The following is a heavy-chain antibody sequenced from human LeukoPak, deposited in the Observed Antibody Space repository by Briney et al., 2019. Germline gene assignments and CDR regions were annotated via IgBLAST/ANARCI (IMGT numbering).Heavy chain of an antibody. D-gene: IGHD6-13*01. CDR3: ARGIAAAGTWWFDP. V-gene: IGHV4-39*07. Sequence: PSETLSLTCNVSGGSISTTTNSWGWAWIRQRPTKGLEWIGSIYYGGSPYYTSSLKSRVTISVDTSKNQFSLKLSSVTAADTAVYYCARGIAAAGTWWFDPWGQGTLVTVSS. CDR2: IYYGGSP. CDR1: GGSISTTTNS. J-gene: IGHJ5*02.